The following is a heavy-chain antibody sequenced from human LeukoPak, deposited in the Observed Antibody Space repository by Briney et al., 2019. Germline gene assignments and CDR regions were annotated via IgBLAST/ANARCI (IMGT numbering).Heavy chain of an antibody. CDR3: AKAARSTVASAGDY. D-gene: IGHD1-1*01. J-gene: IGHJ4*02. CDR2: ISGSGGST. Sequence: GGSLRLSCAASGFTFSRFAMSWVRQAPGKGLEWVSAISGSGGSTYYADSVTGRFTISRDNSKNTVSLQLNSLRVEDTAVYYCAKAARSTVASAGDYWGQGTLVSVST. V-gene: IGHV3-23*01. CDR1: GFTFSRFA.